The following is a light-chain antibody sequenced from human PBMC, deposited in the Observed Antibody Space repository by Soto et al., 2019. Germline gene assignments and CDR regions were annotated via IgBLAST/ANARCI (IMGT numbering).Light chain of an antibody. V-gene: IGLV2-14*01. Sequence: QSALTQPASVSGSPGQSITISCTGTSSDVGRYNYVSWYQQHPAKAPKVLIYEVSNRPSGVSNRFSGSKSGNTASLTISGLQAEDEADYYCASYTSTSTLLGGGTKVTVL. J-gene: IGLJ2*01. CDR2: EVS. CDR3: ASYTSTSTL. CDR1: SSDVGRYNY.